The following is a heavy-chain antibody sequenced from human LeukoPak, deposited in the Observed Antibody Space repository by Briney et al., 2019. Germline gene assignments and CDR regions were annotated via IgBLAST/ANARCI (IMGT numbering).Heavy chain of an antibody. CDR1: GYTFTSYD. V-gene: IGHV1-8*01. D-gene: IGHD3-10*01. J-gene: IGHJ5*02. CDR2: MNPNSGNT. CDR3: ARGPSRITMVRGVKNWFDP. Sequence: ASVKVSCKASGYTFTSYDINWVRQATGRGLEWMGWMNPNSGNTGYAQKFQGRVTITRNTSISTAYMELSSLRSEDTAVYYCARGPSRITMVRGVKNWFDPWGQGTLVTVSS.